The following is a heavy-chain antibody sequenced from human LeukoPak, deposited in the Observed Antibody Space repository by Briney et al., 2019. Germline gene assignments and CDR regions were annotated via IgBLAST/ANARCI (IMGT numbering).Heavy chain of an antibody. CDR2: INHSGST. V-gene: IGHV4-34*01. J-gene: IGHJ4*02. CDR1: GGSFSGYY. D-gene: IGHD3-22*01. Sequence: SETLSLTCAVYGGSFSGYYWSWIRQPPGKGLKWIGEINHSGSTNYNPSLKSRVTISVDTSKNQFSLKLTSVTAADTAVYYCARNSLYYYDATGFDYWGQGTLVTVSS. CDR3: ARNSLYYYDATGFDY.